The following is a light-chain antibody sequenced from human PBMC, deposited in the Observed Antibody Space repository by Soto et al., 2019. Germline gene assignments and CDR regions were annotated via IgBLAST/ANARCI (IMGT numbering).Light chain of an antibody. J-gene: IGLJ2*01. CDR3: QSYDSSLSGYVV. V-gene: IGLV1-40*01. CDR2: GNS. CDR1: SSNIGAGYD. Sequence: HSALTQPASVSGAPGQRVTISCTGSSSNIGAGYDVHWYQQLPGTAPKLLIYGNSNRPSGVPDRFSGSKSGTSASLAITGLQAEDEADYYCQSYDSSLSGYVVFGGGTKLTVL.